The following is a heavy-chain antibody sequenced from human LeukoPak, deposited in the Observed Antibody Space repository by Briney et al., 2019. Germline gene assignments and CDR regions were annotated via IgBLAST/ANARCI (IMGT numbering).Heavy chain of an antibody. CDR1: GYIFTGYY. V-gene: IGHV1-2*02. CDR3: ARVQYYNILTGAFHS. CDR2: INPDSGDT. J-gene: IGHJ4*02. Sequence: ASVRVSCKASGYIFTGYYLHWVRQAPGQGLEWMGWINPDSGDTNFAEKFQGRVSMTRDTSISTAYLELSGLRSDDTAYFYCARVQYYNILTGAFHSWGQGTLVTVSS. D-gene: IGHD3-9*01.